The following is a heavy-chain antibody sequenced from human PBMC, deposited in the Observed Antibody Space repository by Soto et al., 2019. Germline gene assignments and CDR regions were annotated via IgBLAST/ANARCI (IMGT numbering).Heavy chain of an antibody. J-gene: IGHJ4*02. V-gene: IGHV3-21*02. CDR2: ISSSSSYI. CDR3: ARDYCSSSNCYYIDY. D-gene: IGHD2-2*01. CDR1: GFTFSSYN. Sequence: EVQLVESGGGLVKPGGSLRLSCAASGFTFSSYNMNWVRQAPGKGLEWVSSISSSSSYIYYADSVKGRFTISRDNAKNSLYLQMNSLRAEDTAVYYCARDYCSSSNCYYIDYWGQGTLVTLSS.